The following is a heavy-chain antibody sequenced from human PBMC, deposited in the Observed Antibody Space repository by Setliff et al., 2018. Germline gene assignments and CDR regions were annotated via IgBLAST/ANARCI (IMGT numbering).Heavy chain of an antibody. D-gene: IGHD2-21*01. CDR3: TRHVNSGMYYNYYGLDV. Sequence: GGSLRLSCAASGFTFGDFAMTWVRQAPGKGLEWVSGIGGRGISTYYADSVKGRFIISRDNSENTLYLQMNSLRAEDTAVYYCTRHVNSGMYYNYYGLDVWGQGTTVTVSS. CDR1: GFTFGDFA. CDR2: IGGRGIST. J-gene: IGHJ6*02. V-gene: IGHV3-23*01.